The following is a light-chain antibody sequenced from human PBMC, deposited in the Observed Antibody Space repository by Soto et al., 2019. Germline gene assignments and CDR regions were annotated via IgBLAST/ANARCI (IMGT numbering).Light chain of an antibody. CDR1: QSVISN. J-gene: IGKJ5*01. CDR2: GAS. CDR3: QQYGTSEII. Sequence: IGMTQSPSTLSVAPGERATLSCRASQSVISNLAWYQQKPGQAPRLRIYGASTRATGLPARFSGSWYGTEFNLTISCLQSEDFAVFYCQQYGTSEIIFGQGTRLEIK. V-gene: IGKV3-15*01.